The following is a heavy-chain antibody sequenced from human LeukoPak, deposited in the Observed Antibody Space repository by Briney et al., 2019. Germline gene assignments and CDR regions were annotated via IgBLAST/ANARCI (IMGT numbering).Heavy chain of an antibody. V-gene: IGHV1-2*02. D-gene: IGHD3-16*02. CDR2: INPNSGGT. CDR1: GYTFTGYY. Sequence: ASVKVSCKASGYTFTGYYMHWVRQAPGQGLEWMGWINPNSGGTNYAQKFQGGVTMTRDTSISTAYMELSRLRSDDTAVYYCARVLSPYDYVWGSYRAFFDYWGQGTLVTVSS. CDR3: ARVLSPYDYVWGSYRAFFDY. J-gene: IGHJ4*02.